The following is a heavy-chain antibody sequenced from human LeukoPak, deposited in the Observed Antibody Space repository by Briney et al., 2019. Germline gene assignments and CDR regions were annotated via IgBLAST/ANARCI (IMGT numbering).Heavy chain of an antibody. D-gene: IGHD5-12*01. CDR1: GGSISSYY. V-gene: IGHV4-59*08. CDR3: ARRPDSGYDPRNDDAFDI. Sequence: SETLSLTCTVSGGSISSYYWSWIRQPPGKGLEWIGYIYYSGSTNYNPSLKSRATISVDTSKNQFSLKLSSVTAADTAVYYCARRPDSGYDPRNDDAFDIWGQGTMVTVSS. CDR2: IYYSGST. J-gene: IGHJ3*02.